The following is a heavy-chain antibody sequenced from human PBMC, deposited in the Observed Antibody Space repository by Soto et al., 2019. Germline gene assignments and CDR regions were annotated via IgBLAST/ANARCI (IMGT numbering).Heavy chain of an antibody. CDR1: GFTFSSYA. CDR2: ISGSGGST. Sequence: GGSLRLSCAASGFTFSSYAMSWVRQAPGKGLEWVSAISGSGGSTYYADSVKGRFPISRDNSKNTLYLQMNSLRAEDTAVYYCAKGSNYYYYYMDVWGKGTTVTVSS. CDR3: AKGSNYYYYYMDV. J-gene: IGHJ6*03. D-gene: IGHD4-4*01. V-gene: IGHV3-23*01.